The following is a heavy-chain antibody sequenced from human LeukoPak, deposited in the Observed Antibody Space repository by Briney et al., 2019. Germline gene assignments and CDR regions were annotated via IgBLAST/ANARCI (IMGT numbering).Heavy chain of an antibody. D-gene: IGHD2-21*02. CDR3: ARVWHLVTAWNWYFDL. Sequence: ASVKVSCKASGYTFTGYYMHWVRQAPGQGLEWMGWINPNSIGTNYAQKFQGRVTMTRDTSISTDYMELSRLRSDDTAVYYCARVWHLVTAWNWYFDLWGRGTLVTVSS. V-gene: IGHV1-2*02. CDR2: INPNSIGT. J-gene: IGHJ2*01. CDR1: GYTFTGYY.